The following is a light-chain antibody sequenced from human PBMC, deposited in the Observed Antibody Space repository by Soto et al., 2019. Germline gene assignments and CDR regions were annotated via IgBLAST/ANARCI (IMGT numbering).Light chain of an antibody. V-gene: IGKV3-15*01. CDR1: QSVSSY. CDR2: GAS. J-gene: IGKJ1*01. Sequence: MTPSPAPLSMTQRARATLSCRASQSVSSYLAWYQQKPGQAPRLLIYGASTRATDIPARFSGSGSGTEFTLTISSLQPDDFATYYCQHYNSYSEAFGQGAKVDI. CDR3: QHYNSYSEA.